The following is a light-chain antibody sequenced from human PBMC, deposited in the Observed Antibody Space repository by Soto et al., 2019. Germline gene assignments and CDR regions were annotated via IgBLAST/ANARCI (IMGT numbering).Light chain of an antibody. CDR1: QSVSRF. Sequence: EIVMTQSPATLSVSPGERVTLSCRASQSVSRFLAWYQQRPGQAPRLLIYDTSTRATGVPARFSGSGSGTEFSLTISSLQSEDFAVHYCQQYDNWPPCTFGWGTKLEVK. V-gene: IGKV3-15*01. J-gene: IGKJ2*02. CDR3: QQYDNWPPCT. CDR2: DTS.